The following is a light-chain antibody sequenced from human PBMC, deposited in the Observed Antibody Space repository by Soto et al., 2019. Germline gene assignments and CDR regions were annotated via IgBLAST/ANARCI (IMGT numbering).Light chain of an antibody. Sequence: QSVLTQPPSASGTPGQRVTIPCSGSSSNIGSNTVSWYQQLPGTAPKLLIYSNNRRPSGVPERFSGSNSGTSASLAISGLQSEDEADYYCEAWDDSLNGFYVFGTGTKVTVL. V-gene: IGLV1-44*01. CDR2: SNN. CDR3: EAWDDSLNGFYV. CDR1: SSNIGSNT. J-gene: IGLJ1*01.